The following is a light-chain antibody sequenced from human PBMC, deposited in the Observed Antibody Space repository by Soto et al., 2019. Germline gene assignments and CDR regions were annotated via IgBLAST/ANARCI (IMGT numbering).Light chain of an antibody. CDR1: QSVSSSN. V-gene: IGKV3-20*01. CDR2: GTS. J-gene: IGKJ2*01. Sequence: EIVLTQSPVTLSLSPGERATLSCRASQSVSSSNLAWYQQKTGQAPRLLIYGTSSRATGIPDRFSGSGSGTDGTLTISRLEPEDFAVYYCQQYGTSPPYTFGQGTKLEIK. CDR3: QQYGTSPPYT.